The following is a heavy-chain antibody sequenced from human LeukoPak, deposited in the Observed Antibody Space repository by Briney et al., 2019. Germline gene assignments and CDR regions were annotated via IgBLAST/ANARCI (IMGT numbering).Heavy chain of an antibody. CDR1: GGSISSYY. CDR3: ARVEDWGSELDY. Sequence: SETLSLTCTVSGGSISSYYWSWIRQPPGKGLEWIGYIYYSGSTNYNPSLKSRVTISVDTSKNQFSLKLSSVTAADTAVYYCARVEDWGSELDYWGQGTLVTVSS. V-gene: IGHV4-59*01. CDR2: IYYSGST. D-gene: IGHD7-27*01. J-gene: IGHJ4*02.